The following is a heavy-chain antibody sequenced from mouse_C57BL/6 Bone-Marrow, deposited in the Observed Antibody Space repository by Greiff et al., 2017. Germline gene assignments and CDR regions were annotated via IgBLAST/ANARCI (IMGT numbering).Heavy chain of an antibody. V-gene: IGHV10-1*01. D-gene: IGHD1-1*01. CDR1: GFSFNTYA. CDR3: VRHYYGSYAMDY. J-gene: IGHJ4*01. CDR2: IRSKSNYYAT. Sequence: GGGLVQPKGSLKLSCAASGFSFNTYAMNWVRQAPGKGLEWVARIRSKSNYYATYYADSVKDRFTISRDDSESMLYLQMNNLKTEDTAMYYCVRHYYGSYAMDYWGQGTSVTVSS.